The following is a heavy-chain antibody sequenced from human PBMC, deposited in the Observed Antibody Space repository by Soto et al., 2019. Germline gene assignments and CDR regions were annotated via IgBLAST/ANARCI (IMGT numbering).Heavy chain of an antibody. J-gene: IGHJ6*02. V-gene: IGHV4-31*03. D-gene: IGHD2-2*02. CDR3: ARVPIVPAAIPYYYYYYGMDV. CDR2: IYYSGST. Sequence: SETLSLTCTVSGGSISSGGYYWSWIRQHPGKGLEWMGYIYYSGSTYYNPALKSRVTISVDTSKNQFSLKLSSVTAADTAVYYCARVPIVPAAIPYYYYYYGMDVWGQGTTVTVSS. CDR1: GGSISSGGYY.